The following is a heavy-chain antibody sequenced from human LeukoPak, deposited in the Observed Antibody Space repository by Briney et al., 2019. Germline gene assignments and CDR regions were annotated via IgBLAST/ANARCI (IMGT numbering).Heavy chain of an antibody. V-gene: IGHV3-20*04. D-gene: IGHD5-18*01. Sequence: GGSLRLSCAASGFTFDDYGMSWVRQAPGKGLEWVSGINWNGGSTGYADSIKGRFTISRDNAKNSLYLQMNSLRAEDTALYYCARRVDTAMALDYRGQGTLVTVSS. CDR1: GFTFDDYG. CDR3: ARRVDTAMALDY. CDR2: INWNGGST. J-gene: IGHJ4*02.